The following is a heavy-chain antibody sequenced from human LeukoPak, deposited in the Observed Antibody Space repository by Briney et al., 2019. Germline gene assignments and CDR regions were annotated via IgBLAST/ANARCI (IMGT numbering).Heavy chain of an antibody. CDR2: VRSKTYGGTT. D-gene: IGHD1-26*01. J-gene: IGHJ4*02. CDR3: TTDLRRGSHGVDY. Sequence: PGGSLRLSCAASGFTFNSYAMSWVRQAPGKGLEWVGFVRSKTYGGTTEYGASVKGRFTISRDDPKSIAYLQMNSLKTEDTAVYYCTTDLRRGSHGVDYWGQGTLVTVSS. CDR1: GFTFNSYA. V-gene: IGHV3-49*04.